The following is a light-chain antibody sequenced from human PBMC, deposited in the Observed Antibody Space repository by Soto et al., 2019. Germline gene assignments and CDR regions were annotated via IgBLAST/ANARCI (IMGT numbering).Light chain of an antibody. J-gene: IGLJ1*01. V-gene: IGLV2-14*03. CDR1: SSDVGGYNY. CDR3: KSYAGSNTYV. CDR2: DVS. Sequence: QSVLTQPASVSGSPGQSITISCTGTSSDVGGYNYVSWYQQHPGKAPKLIIYDVSNRPSGVSSRFSGSRSGNTASLTISGLQAADEADYFCKSYAGSNTYVFGSGTKV.